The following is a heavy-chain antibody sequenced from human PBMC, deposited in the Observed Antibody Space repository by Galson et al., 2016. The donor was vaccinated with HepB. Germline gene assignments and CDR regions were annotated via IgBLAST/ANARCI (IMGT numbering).Heavy chain of an antibody. D-gene: IGHD3-9*01. CDR1: GFTFSHYA. Sequence: SLRLSCAASGFTFSHYAMAWVRQAPGKGLEWVALISYDGSNKYYADSVKGRFTISRDNSKNTLYLQMNSLRAEDTAVYYCAKSDILAGYSAFDYWGQGTLVTVSS. V-gene: IGHV3-30*18. CDR3: AKSDILAGYSAFDY. CDR2: ISYDGSNK. J-gene: IGHJ4*02.